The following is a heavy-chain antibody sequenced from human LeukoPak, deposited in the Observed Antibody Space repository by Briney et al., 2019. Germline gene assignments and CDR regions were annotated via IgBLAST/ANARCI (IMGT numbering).Heavy chain of an antibody. D-gene: IGHD3-16*01. CDR1: GFTFSSYA. CDR2: ISGSGGST. J-gene: IGHJ4*02. CDR3: ANDELGGRQPLDC. V-gene: IGHV3-23*01. Sequence: GASLRLSRAASGFTFSSYALSWVRQPPGKGLEWVSAISGSGGSTYYDDSVKGRFAISSDNSKYTLYLQMNSLRAEATAVYSCANDELGGRQPLDCWGQGTLVTVSS.